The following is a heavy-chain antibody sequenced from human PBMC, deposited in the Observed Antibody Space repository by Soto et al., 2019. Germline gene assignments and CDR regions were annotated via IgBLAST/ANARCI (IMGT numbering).Heavy chain of an antibody. CDR1: GFTFSSYA. CDR3: AKDPTLIAAAGPSDY. V-gene: IGHV3-23*01. CDR2: ISGSGGST. D-gene: IGHD6-13*01. J-gene: IGHJ4*02. Sequence: HGGSLRLSCAASGFTFSSYAMSWVRQAPGKGLEWVSAISGSGGSTYYADSVKGRFTISRDNSKNTLYLQMNSLRAEDTAVYYCAKDPTLIAAAGPSDYWGQGTLVTVSS.